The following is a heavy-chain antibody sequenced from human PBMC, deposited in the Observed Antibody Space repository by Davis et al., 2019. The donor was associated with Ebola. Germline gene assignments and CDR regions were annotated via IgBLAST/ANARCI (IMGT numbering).Heavy chain of an antibody. V-gene: IGHV3-30-3*01. CDR1: GFTFSSYA. J-gene: IGHJ6*02. CDR2: ISYDGSNK. D-gene: IGHD3-10*01. CDR3: AREGMVRGVMYYYYYGMDV. Sequence: GESLKISCAASGFTFSSYAMHWVRQAPGKGLEWVAVISYDGSNKYYADSVKGRFTISRDNSKNTLYLQMNSLRAEDTAVYYCAREGMVRGVMYYYYYGMDVWGQGTTATVSS.